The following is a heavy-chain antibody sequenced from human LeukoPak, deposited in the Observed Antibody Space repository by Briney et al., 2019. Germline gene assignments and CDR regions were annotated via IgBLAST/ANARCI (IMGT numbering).Heavy chain of an antibody. CDR1: GGSISSGCYY. J-gene: IGHJ5*02. V-gene: IGHV4-61*09. CDR3: ARGGPYCSGGGCYSRTSNWFDP. CDR2: IYTSGST. Sequence: PSQTLSLTCIVSGGSISSGCYYWSSIRQPAGKGLEWIGHIYTSGSTNYNPSLKSRVTISVDTSNNQFSLKLSSVAATDTAVYYCARGGPYCSGGGCYSRTSNWFDPWGQGTLVTVSS. D-gene: IGHD2-15*01.